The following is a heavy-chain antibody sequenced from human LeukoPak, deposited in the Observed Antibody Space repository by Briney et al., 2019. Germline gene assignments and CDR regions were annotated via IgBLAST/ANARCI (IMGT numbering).Heavy chain of an antibody. Sequence: PSETLSLTCTVSGGSISSGGYYWSWIRQPPGKGLEWIGYIYHSGSTYYNPSLKSRVTISVDRSKNQFSLKLSSVTAADTAVYYCAREGGGSSGWYRYFDYWGQGTLVTASS. CDR1: GGSISSGGYY. CDR2: IYHSGST. D-gene: IGHD6-13*01. V-gene: IGHV4-30-2*01. J-gene: IGHJ4*02. CDR3: AREGGGSSGWYRYFDY.